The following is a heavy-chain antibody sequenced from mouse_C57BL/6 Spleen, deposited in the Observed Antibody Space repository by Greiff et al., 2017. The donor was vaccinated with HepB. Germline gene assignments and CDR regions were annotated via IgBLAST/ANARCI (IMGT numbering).Heavy chain of an antibody. Sequence: EVQLQESGGDLVKPGGSLKLSCAASGFTFSSYGMSWVRQTPDKRLEWVATISSGGSYTYYPDSVKGRFTISRDNAKNTLYLQMSSLKSEDTAMYYCARQNSNYGYFDVWGTGTTVTVSS. D-gene: IGHD2-5*01. CDR3: ARQNSNYGYFDV. J-gene: IGHJ1*03. V-gene: IGHV5-6*01. CDR1: GFTFSSYG. CDR2: ISSGGSYT.